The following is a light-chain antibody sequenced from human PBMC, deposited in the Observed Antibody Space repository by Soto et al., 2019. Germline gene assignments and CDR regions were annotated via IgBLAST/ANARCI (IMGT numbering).Light chain of an antibody. V-gene: IGKV3-11*01. Sequence: EIVFTQSPATLSLSPGERATLFCRASQSVSSYFAWYQQKPGQAPNLLIYDASNRATGIPARCSGSGSGTDSTLTISSLEPEDFAVYYCQQRSNWPLTFGQGTRLEIK. CDR3: QQRSNWPLT. CDR2: DAS. J-gene: IGKJ5*01. CDR1: QSVSSY.